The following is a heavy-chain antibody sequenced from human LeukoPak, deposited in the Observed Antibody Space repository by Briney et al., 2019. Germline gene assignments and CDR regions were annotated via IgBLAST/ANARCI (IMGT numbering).Heavy chain of an antibody. V-gene: IGHV4-59*08. CDR2: IYYSGST. CDR3: ARHLGSSSWYDNDAFDI. CDR1: GGTISSYY. D-gene: IGHD6-13*01. J-gene: IGHJ3*02. Sequence: PSETLSLTCTVSGGTISSYYWSWIRQPPGKGLEWIGYIYYSGSTHYNPSLKSRITISVDTSKNQFSLRLSSVTAADTAVYYCARHLGSSSWYDNDAFDIWGQGTMVTVSS.